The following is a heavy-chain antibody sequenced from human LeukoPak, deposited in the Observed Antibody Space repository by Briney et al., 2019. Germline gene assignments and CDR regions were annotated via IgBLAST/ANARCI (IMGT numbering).Heavy chain of an antibody. V-gene: IGHV1-18*01. D-gene: IGHD2-2*01. Sequence: ASVKVSCMASGYTFIHHGISWVRQAPGQGLEWMGWISAYNGNTNYAQKFQGRVTMTTDTSTSTAYMELRSLRSDDTAVYYCARVRVPAGHPNDAFDIWGQGTMVTVSS. CDR3: ARVRVPAGHPNDAFDI. CDR1: GYTFIHHG. J-gene: IGHJ3*02. CDR2: ISAYNGNT.